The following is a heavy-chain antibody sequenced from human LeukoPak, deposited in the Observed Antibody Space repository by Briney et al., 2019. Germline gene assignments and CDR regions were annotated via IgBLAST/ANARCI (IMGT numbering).Heavy chain of an antibody. CDR1: GGTFSSYA. D-gene: IGHD4-17*01. CDR3: ARAQFYGDPSGY. Sequence: SVKVSCKASGGTFSSYAISWVRQAPGQGLEWMGGIIPIFGTANYAQKLQGRVTMTTDTSTTTAYMELRSLISDDTAVYYCARAQFYGDPSGYWGQGTLVTVSS. CDR2: IIPIFGTA. V-gene: IGHV1-69*05. J-gene: IGHJ4*02.